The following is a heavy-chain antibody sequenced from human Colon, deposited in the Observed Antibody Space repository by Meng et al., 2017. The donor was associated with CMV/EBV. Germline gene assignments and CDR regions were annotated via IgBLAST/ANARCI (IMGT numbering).Heavy chain of an antibody. CDR2: ISGDRSNT. D-gene: IGHD2-15*01. J-gene: IGHJ6*02. CDR1: FAFSVYW. Sequence: FAFSVYWLHRARRPPGEGMVWVSRISGDRSNTRYAESVKGRFTISRDNAKNTLFLKLNSLGAEDTDGYNCARRGVVAATHYYGMDVWGQGTTVTVSS. CDR3: ARRGVVAATHYYGMDV. V-gene: IGHV3-74*01.